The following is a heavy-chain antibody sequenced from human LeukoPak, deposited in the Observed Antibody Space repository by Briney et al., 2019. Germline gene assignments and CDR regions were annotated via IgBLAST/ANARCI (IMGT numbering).Heavy chain of an antibody. Sequence: PGGSLRLSCAASGFTFSSYEMNWVRQAPGKGLEWVSYISSSGCTIYYADSVKGRFTISRDNPKHSLYLHMNSRRAEDTAVYYCARVGGDYGYYYYYIDVWGKGTTVTVSS. V-gene: IGHV3-48*03. CDR3: ARVGGDYGYYYYYIDV. CDR1: GFTFSSYE. J-gene: IGHJ6*03. D-gene: IGHD4-17*01. CDR2: ISSSGCTI.